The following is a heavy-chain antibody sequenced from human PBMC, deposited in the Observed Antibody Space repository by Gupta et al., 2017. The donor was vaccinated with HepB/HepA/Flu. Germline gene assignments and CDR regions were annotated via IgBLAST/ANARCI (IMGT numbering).Heavy chain of an antibody. CDR3: ARGPTVTDYHDAFDI. V-gene: IGHV1-69*06. CDR1: GGTFSSYA. D-gene: IGHD4-11*01. J-gene: IGHJ3*02. Sequence: QVQLLQSGAEVKTPASSVKVSFKASGGTFSSYANRGVRPAPGQGLEWMGGIIPIFGTANYAQQFQGRVTITADKSTSTAYMELSSLRSEDTAVYYCARGPTVTDYHDAFDIWGQGTMVTVSS. CDR2: IIPIFGTA.